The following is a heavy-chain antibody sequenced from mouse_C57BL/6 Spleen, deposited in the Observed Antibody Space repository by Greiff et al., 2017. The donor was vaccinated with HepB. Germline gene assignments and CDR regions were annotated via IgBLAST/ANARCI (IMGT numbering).Heavy chain of an antibody. CDR1: GYAFSSSW. CDR3: AREDDGYLYFDY. J-gene: IGHJ2*01. Sequence: QVQLQQSGPELVKPGASVKISCKASGYAFSSSWMNWVKQRPGKGLEWIGRIYPGDGDTNYNGKFKGKATLTADKSSSTAYMQLSSLTSGDSAVYFCAREDDGYLYFDYWGQGTTLTVSS. CDR2: IYPGDGDT. V-gene: IGHV1-82*01. D-gene: IGHD2-3*01.